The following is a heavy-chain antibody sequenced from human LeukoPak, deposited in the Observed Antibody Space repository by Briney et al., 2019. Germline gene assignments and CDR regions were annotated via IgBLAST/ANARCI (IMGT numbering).Heavy chain of an antibody. CDR3: ARAGAVLWFGELIMGYFDY. Sequence: ASVKVSCKASGYTFTSYGISWVRQAPGQGLEWMGWISAYNGNTNYAQKLQGRVTMTTDTSTSTAYMELRSLRSDDTAVYYCARAGAVLWFGELIMGYFDYWGQGTLVTVSS. CDR1: GYTFTSYG. J-gene: IGHJ4*02. D-gene: IGHD3-10*01. V-gene: IGHV1-18*01. CDR2: ISAYNGNT.